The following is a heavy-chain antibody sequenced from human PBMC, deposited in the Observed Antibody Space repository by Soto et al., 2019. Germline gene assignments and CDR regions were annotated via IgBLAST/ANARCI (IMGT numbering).Heavy chain of an antibody. V-gene: IGHV2-5*02. CDR3: ARTSVNWGSRGLVDY. CDR2: LYWDDDK. CDR1: GFSLSTSGVG. D-gene: IGHD7-27*01. J-gene: IGHJ4*02. Sequence: QITLKESGPTLVKPTQTLTLTCTFSGFSLSTSGVGVGWIRQPPGKALEWLAFLYWDDDKRYSPSLKSRLTITKDTSKKQVPLTMTNMDPVDTATYYCARTSVNWGSRGLVDYWGQGTLVTVAS.